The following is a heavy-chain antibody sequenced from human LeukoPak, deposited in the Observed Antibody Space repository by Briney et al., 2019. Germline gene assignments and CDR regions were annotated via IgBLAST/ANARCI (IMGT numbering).Heavy chain of an antibody. Sequence: PGGSLRLSCAASGFTFSSYWMSWVRQAPGKGLEWVANIKQDGSEKYYVDSVKGRFTISRDNAKNSLYLQMNSLRAEDTAVYYCARDRRSGSYYRFEDYWGQGTLVTVSS. V-gene: IGHV3-7*01. D-gene: IGHD1-26*01. CDR2: IKQDGSEK. J-gene: IGHJ4*02. CDR1: GFTFSSYW. CDR3: ARDRRSGSYYRFEDY.